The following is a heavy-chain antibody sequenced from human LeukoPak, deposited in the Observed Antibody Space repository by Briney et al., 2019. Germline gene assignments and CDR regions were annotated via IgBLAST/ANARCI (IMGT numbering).Heavy chain of an antibody. J-gene: IGHJ4*02. V-gene: IGHV1-18*01. CDR2: ISGYSGHT. CDR1: GYTFTSHG. CDR3: TRDQSPGLFDY. Sequence: ASVKVSCKASGYTFTSHGISWVRQAPGQGLEWMGWISGYSGHTNYAQKFQGRVTVTTDTSTSTVYMELRSLISDDTAVYYCTRDQSPGLFDYWGQGILVTVSS.